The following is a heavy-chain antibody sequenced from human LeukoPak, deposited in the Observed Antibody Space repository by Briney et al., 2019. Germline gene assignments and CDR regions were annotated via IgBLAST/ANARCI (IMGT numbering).Heavy chain of an antibody. D-gene: IGHD3-10*01. Sequence: TSGTLSLTCAVSGGSISSGNWWSWVRQPPGKGLEWIGEMYHSGTSNYNPSLKSRVTISVDKSKNQSSLNLRSVTAADTAVYYCASRPQGPSGSLDYWGQGTLVTVSS. CDR3: ASRPQGPSGSLDY. CDR1: GGSISSGNW. CDR2: MYHSGTS. V-gene: IGHV4-4*02. J-gene: IGHJ4*02.